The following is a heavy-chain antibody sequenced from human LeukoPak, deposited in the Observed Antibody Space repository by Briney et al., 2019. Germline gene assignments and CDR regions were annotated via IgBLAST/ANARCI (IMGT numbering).Heavy chain of an antibody. Sequence: ASVKVSCKTSGYTFSGYYMHWVRQAPGQGLEWMGWIHPNSGGTNYAQKFQGRVTMTRDTSISTAYMELSRLRSDDTAVYYCARRRNWNYVVDYWGQGTLVTVSS. CDR3: ARRRNWNYVVDY. CDR1: GYTFSGYY. D-gene: IGHD1-7*01. V-gene: IGHV1-2*02. J-gene: IGHJ4*02. CDR2: IHPNSGGT.